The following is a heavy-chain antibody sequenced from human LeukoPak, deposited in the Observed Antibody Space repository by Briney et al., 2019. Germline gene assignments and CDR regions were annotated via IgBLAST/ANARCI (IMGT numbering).Heavy chain of an antibody. CDR2: IYYSGST. J-gene: IGHJ4*02. Sequence: SETLSLTCTVSGGSISSYYWSWIRQPPGKGLEWIGYIYYSGSTNYNPSLKGRVTISVDTSKNQFPLKLSSVTAADTAVYYCARAPQQWLIDYWGQGTLVTVSS. CDR3: ARAPQQWLIDY. D-gene: IGHD6-19*01. V-gene: IGHV4-59*01. CDR1: GGSISSYY.